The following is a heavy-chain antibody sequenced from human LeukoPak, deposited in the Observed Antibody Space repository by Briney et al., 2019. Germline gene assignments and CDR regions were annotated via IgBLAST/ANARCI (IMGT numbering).Heavy chain of an antibody. CDR1: GYTLTELS. CDR2: FDPEDGET. D-gene: IGHD6-19*01. CDR3: ARERYPAYSSGWYGFDY. V-gene: IGHV1-24*01. J-gene: IGHJ4*02. Sequence: ASVKVSCKVSGYTLTELSMHWVRQAPGKGLEWMGGFDPEDGETIYAQKFQGRVTITADESTSTAYMELSSLRSEDTAVYYCARERYPAYSSGWYGFDYWGQGTLVTVSS.